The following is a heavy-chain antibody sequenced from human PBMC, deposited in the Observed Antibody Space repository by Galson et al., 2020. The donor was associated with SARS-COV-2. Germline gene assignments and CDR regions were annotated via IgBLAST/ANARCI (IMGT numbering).Heavy chain of an antibody. CDR3: ARGAAHVLLWFGELTGAFDI. J-gene: IGHJ3*02. D-gene: IGHD3-10*01. CDR1: GFTFSSYD. V-gene: IGHV3-13*01. CDR2: IGTAGDT. Sequence: GESLKISCAASGFTFSSYDMHWVRQATGKGLEWVSAIGTAGDTYYPGSVKGRFTISRENAKNSLYLQMNSLRAGDTAVYYCARGAAHVLLWFGELTGAFDIWGQGTMVTVSS.